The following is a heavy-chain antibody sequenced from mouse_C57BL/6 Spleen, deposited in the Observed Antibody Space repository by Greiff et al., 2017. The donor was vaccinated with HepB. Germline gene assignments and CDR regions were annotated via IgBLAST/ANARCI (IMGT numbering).Heavy chain of an antibody. D-gene: IGHD2-13*01. CDR3: ARSGDGDYDYYAMDY. J-gene: IGHJ4*01. CDR2: IYPRDGST. CDR1: GYTFTSYD. Sequence: QVQLQQSGPELVKPGASVKLSCKASGYTFTSYDINWVKQRPGQGLEWIGWIYPRDGSTKYNEKFKGKATLTVDTSTSTAYMELHSLTSEVSAVYFCARSGDGDYDYYAMDYWGQGTSVTVSS. V-gene: IGHV1-85*01.